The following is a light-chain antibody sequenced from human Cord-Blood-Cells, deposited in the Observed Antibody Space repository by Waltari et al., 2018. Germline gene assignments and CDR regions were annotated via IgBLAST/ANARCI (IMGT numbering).Light chain of an antibody. Sequence: DIVMTQSPDSLAVSLGERATINCKSSQSVLYSSNNKNYVAWYQQKPGQPPKLLIYWASTRETGVPDRFSGSGSGADFTLTSSSLQAEDAAVYDCQQYYSTLWTFGQGTKVEIK. CDR3: QQYYSTLWT. J-gene: IGKJ1*01. CDR1: QSVLYSSNNKNY. V-gene: IGKV4-1*01. CDR2: WAS.